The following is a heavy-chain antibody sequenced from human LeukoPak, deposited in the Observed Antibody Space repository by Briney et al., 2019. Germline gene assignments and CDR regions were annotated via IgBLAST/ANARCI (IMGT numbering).Heavy chain of an antibody. CDR3: ARGGSRRLAY. Sequence: PGGSLRLSCAASGFTFSSYEMNWVRQAPGEGLEWVANIKQDGSEKYYVDSVKGRFTISRDNAKNSLYLQMNSLRAEDTAVYYCARGGSRRLAYWGQGTLVTVSS. J-gene: IGHJ4*02. V-gene: IGHV3-7*01. D-gene: IGHD2-15*01. CDR2: IKQDGSEK. CDR1: GFTFSSYE.